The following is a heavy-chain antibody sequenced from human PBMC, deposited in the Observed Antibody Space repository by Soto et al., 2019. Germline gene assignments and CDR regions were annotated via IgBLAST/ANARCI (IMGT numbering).Heavy chain of an antibody. Sequence: LSSAAADFTFSTFAMSWVRQAPGKGLEWVSTIIGSGTHTYYADSVKGRFTISRDNSRNTLFLQMNRLTAEDTAVYFCAKRPHFVEAHCFRSWGQGTLVTVSS. CDR2: IIGSGTHT. D-gene: IGHD2-15*01. CDR3: AKRPHFVEAHCFRS. V-gene: IGHV3-23*01. CDR1: DFTFSTFA. J-gene: IGHJ4*02.